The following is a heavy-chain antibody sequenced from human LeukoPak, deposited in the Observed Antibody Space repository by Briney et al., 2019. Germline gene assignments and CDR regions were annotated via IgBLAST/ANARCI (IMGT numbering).Heavy chain of an antibody. J-gene: IGHJ4*02. V-gene: IGHV3-48*01. D-gene: IGHD5-18*01. CDR3: ARSRDKNTYGYAY. Sequence: GGSLRLSCAASGFTLSSSSMDWVRQAPGKGLEWVSYISSSSSTVYYTDSGKGRFTISRDNAKNSLYLQINNLRAEDTAVYYCARSRDKNTYGYAYWGQGTLVTVSS. CDR2: ISSSSSTV. CDR1: GFTLSSSS.